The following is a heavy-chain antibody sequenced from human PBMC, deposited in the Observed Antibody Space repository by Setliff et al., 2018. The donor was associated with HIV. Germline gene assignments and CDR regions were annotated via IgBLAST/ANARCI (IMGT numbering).Heavy chain of an antibody. Sequence: GASVKVSCKASGYTFTSYYMHWVRQAPGQGLEWMGIINPSGGSTSYAQKFQGRVTMTRDTPTSTGYMALSSLRSEDTAVYYCASSGYDSSGYYYGDAFDIWGQGTMVTVSS. CDR1: GYTFTSYY. CDR3: ASSGYDSSGYYYGDAFDI. V-gene: IGHV1-46*01. CDR2: INPSGGST. J-gene: IGHJ3*02. D-gene: IGHD3-22*01.